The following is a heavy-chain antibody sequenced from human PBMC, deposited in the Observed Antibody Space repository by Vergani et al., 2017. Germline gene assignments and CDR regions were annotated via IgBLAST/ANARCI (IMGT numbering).Heavy chain of an antibody. CDR3: ARELAAVSYYYGMDV. D-gene: IGHD6-13*01. CDR1: GDTFSDYY. Sequence: QVQLVQSGAEVKKSGASVKVFCKASGDTFSDYYIHWVRQAPGQGLEWMAWINPNTGGTNYAQKFQGRVTMTRDTSISTAYMELSRLTSDDTAVYYCARELAAVSYYYGMDVWGQGTTVTVSS. CDR2: INPNTGGT. V-gene: IGHV1-2*02. J-gene: IGHJ6*02.